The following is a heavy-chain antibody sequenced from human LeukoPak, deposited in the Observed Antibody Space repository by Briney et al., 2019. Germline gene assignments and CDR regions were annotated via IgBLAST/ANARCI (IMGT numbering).Heavy chain of an antibody. J-gene: IGHJ4*02. V-gene: IGHV4-34*01. Sequence: PSETLSLTCAVYGGSFSGYYWSWIRQPPGKGLEWIGEINHSGSTNYNPSLKSRVTMSVDTSKNQFSLKLSSVTAADTAVYYCARDQYCSGGSCSQTLDYWGQGTLVAVSS. D-gene: IGHD2-15*01. CDR2: INHSGST. CDR3: ARDQYCSGGSCSQTLDY. CDR1: GGSFSGYY.